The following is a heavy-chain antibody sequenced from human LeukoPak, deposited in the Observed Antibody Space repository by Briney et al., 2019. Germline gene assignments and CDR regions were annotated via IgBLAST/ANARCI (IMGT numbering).Heavy chain of an antibody. Sequence: SETLSLTCTVSGGSISSSSYYWGWIRQPPGKGPEWIGSIYYSGSTYYNPSLKSRVTISVDTSKNQFSLKLSSVTAADTAVYYCARPTVTTRDGMDVWGQGTTVTVSS. CDR1: GGSISSSSYY. V-gene: IGHV4-39*01. CDR2: IYYSGST. J-gene: IGHJ6*02. CDR3: ARPTVTTRDGMDV. D-gene: IGHD4-11*01.